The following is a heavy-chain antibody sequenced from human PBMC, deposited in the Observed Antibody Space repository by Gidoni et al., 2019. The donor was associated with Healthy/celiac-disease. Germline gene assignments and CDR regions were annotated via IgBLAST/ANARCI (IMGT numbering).Heavy chain of an antibody. D-gene: IGHD2-15*01. J-gene: IGHJ4*02. CDR1: GQSCTGIY. CDR2: FKPNSGGT. CDR3: ASARGYCSGGGCSRRGAYFDY. Sequence: QVQPVWSGAEVKKPGVSADVSGTASGQSCTGIYRHQRRQAPGQGLEWMRWFKPNSGGTNNARRLQGEVTMTRDTSISTAYMELSRLRSDDTAVYYCASARGYCSGGGCSRRGAYFDYWGQGTLVTVSS. V-gene: IGHV1-2*02.